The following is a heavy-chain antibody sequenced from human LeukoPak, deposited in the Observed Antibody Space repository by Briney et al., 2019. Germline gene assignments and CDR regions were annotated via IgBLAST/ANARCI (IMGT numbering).Heavy chain of an antibody. CDR1: GFTFSNAW. CDR3: TTFTMVRGVRGYYFDY. J-gene: IGHJ4*02. V-gene: IGHV3-15*01. Sequence: GGSLRLSCAASGFTFSNAWMSWVRQAPGKGLEWVGRIKSKTDGGTTDYAAPVKGRFTISRDDSKNTLYLEMNSLKTEDTAVYYCTTFTMVRGVRGYYFDYWGQGTLVTVSS. CDR2: IKSKTDGGTT. D-gene: IGHD3-10*01.